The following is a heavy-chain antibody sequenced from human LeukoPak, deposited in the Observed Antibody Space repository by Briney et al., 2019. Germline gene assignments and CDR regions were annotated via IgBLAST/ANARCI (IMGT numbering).Heavy chain of an antibody. J-gene: IGHJ4*02. V-gene: IGHV1-69*04. CDR2: IIPILGIA. D-gene: IGHD6-19*01. Sequence: SVKVSCKASGGTFSSYAISWVRQAPGQGLEWMGRIIPILGIANYAQKFQGRVTMTEDTSTDTAYMELSSLRSEDTAVYYCATADSSGWYGVDYWGQGTLVTVSS. CDR3: ATADSSGWYGVDY. CDR1: GGTFSSYA.